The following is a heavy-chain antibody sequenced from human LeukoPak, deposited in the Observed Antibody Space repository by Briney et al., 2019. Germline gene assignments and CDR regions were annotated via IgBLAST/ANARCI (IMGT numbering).Heavy chain of an antibody. CDR2: IYYSGST. V-gene: IGHV4-39*01. CDR3: AVTSEDSGSGSSSKLVS. J-gene: IGHJ5*02. CDR1: GGSISSSSYY. D-gene: IGHD3-10*01. Sequence: SETLSLTCTVSGGSISSSSYYWGWIRQPPGKGLEWIGSIYYSGSTYYNPSLKSRVTISVDTSKNQFSLKLSSVTAADTAVYYCAVTSEDSGSGSSSKLVSWGQGTLVTVSS.